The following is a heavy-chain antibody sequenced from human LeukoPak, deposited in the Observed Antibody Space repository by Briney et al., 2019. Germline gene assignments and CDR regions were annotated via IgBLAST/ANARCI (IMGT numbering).Heavy chain of an antibody. CDR3: ARLVGDYDVGSDAFDI. J-gene: IGHJ3*02. CDR2: IYPGDSDT. CDR1: GYSFSSYW. D-gene: IGHD4-17*01. V-gene: IGHV5-51*01. Sequence: ESLKISCKGSGYSFSSYWIGWVRQMPGKGLEWMGIIYPGDSDTRYSPSFQGQVTISADKSSRTAYLQWSSLKASDTAMYYCARLVGDYDVGSDAFDIWGQGTMVTVSS.